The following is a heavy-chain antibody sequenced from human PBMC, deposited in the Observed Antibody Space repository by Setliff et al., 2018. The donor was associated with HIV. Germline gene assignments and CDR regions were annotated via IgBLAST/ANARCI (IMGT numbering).Heavy chain of an antibody. J-gene: IGHJ4*02. D-gene: IGHD3-10*01. V-gene: IGHV1-2*02. Sequence: ASVKVSCKASGYTFTGYYMHWVRQAPGQGLEWMGWINPNSGGTNYAQKFQGRVTMTRDTSITTAYMELSGLRSDDTAVYYCARVGSRTIWFLLDYWCQGTLVTVSS. CDR1: GYTFTGYY. CDR3: ARVGSRTIWFLLDY. CDR2: INPNSGGT.